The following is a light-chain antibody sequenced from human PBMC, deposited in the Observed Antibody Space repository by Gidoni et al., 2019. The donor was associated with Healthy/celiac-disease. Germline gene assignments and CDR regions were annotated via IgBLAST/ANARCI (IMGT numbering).Light chain of an antibody. J-gene: IGLJ1*01. CDR3: CSYAGSSTLEV. Sequence: QSITISCTGTSSDVGSYNLVSWYQQHPGKAPKLMIYEGSKRPSGVSNRFSGSKSGNTASLTISGLQAEDEADYYCCSYAGSSTLEVFGTGTKVTVL. CDR2: EGS. CDR1: SSDVGSYNL. V-gene: IGLV2-23*01.